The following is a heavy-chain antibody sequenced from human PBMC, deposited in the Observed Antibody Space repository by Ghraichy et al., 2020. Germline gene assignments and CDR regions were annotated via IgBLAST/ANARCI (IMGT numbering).Heavy chain of an antibody. D-gene: IGHD7-27*01. V-gene: IGHV4-39*01. Sequence: SETLSLTCTVSGGSISSSSYYWGWIRQPPGKGLEWIGSIYYSGSTYYNPSLKSRVTISVDTSKNQFSLKLSSVTAADTAVYYCARHSKNWGLSLHDYWGQGTLVTVSA. CDR1: GGSISSSSYY. CDR2: IYYSGST. J-gene: IGHJ4*02. CDR3: ARHSKNWGLSLHDY.